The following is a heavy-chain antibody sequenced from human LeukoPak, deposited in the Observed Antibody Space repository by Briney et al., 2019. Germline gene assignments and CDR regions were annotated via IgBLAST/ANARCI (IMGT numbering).Heavy chain of an antibody. CDR2: ISGSGGST. V-gene: IGHV3-23*01. Sequence: GGSLRLSCAASGFTFSSYAMSWVRQAPGKGLEWVSAISGSGGSTYYADSVKGRFTISRDNSKNTLYLQMNSLRAEDTAIYYCAKILGSYWTPGYDYWGQGTLVSVSS. CDR3: AKILGSYWTPGYDY. D-gene: IGHD1-26*01. J-gene: IGHJ4*02. CDR1: GFTFSSYA.